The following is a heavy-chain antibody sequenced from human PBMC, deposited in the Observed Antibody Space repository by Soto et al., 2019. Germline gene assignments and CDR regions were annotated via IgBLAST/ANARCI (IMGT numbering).Heavy chain of an antibody. CDR3: SHLDLRGFSDYTHGWVV. V-gene: IGHV2-5*01. CDR2: IYWNDEI. J-gene: IGHJ6*02. Sequence: SGPTLVNPTQTLTLTCSFTGFSLSSSGAGVGWFRQSPGKALEWLALIYWNDEIRYSPSLASRLTITKDTSKDQVVLTLTNLGPVDTATYYCSHLDLRGFSDYTHGWVVWGQGTTVTVSS. D-gene: IGHD4-17*01. CDR1: GFSLSSSGAG.